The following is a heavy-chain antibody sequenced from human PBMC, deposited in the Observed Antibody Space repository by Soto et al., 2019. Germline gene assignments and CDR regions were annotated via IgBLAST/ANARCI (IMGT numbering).Heavy chain of an antibody. CDR2: IIPIFGTA. Sequence: SVKVSCKGAGGTFSSYAISWVRQAPGQGLEWMGGIIPIFGTANYAQKFQGRVTITADESTSTAYMELSSLRSEDTAVYYCASQMTTVTSYNYNGTHVRGHALTVTVS. V-gene: IGHV1-69*13. D-gene: IGHD4-17*01. CDR1: GGTFSSYA. J-gene: IGHJ6*02. CDR3: ASQMTTVTSYNYNGTHV.